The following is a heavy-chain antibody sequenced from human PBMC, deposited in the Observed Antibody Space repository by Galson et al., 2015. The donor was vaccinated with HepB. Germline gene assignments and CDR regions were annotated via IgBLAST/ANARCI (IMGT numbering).Heavy chain of an antibody. V-gene: IGHV3-33*01. Sequence: SLRLSCAASGFTLSSYGMHRVRQAPGKGLEWVAVIRYDGSNKYNADSVKGRFTISRDNSKNTLYLQMNSLRAEDTAIYYCARDLSTTVVRGVMGDGMDVWGQGTTVTVSS. CDR1: GFTLSSYG. J-gene: IGHJ6*02. D-gene: IGHD3-10*01. CDR3: ARDLSTTVVRGVMGDGMDV. CDR2: IRYDGSNK.